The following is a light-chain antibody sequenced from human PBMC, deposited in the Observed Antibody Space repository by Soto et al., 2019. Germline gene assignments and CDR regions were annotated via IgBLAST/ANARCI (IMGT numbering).Light chain of an antibody. V-gene: IGKV3-15*01. CDR2: GAS. Sequence: DIVMTQSPGTLSVSPGERATLSCRASQSVGNNLAWYQQKPGQAPRLLIHGASTRATGIPARFSGSGSGTEFTLTIRSLQSEDFAVYYCQHQSSWPRTFGQGTKVEIK. CDR1: QSVGNN. CDR3: QHQSSWPRT. J-gene: IGKJ1*01.